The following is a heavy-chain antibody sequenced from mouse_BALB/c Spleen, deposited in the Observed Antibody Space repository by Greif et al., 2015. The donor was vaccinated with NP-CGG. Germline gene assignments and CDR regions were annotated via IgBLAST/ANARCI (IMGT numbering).Heavy chain of an antibody. V-gene: IGHV2-9*02. CDR2: IWAGGST. D-gene: IGHD2-13*01. Sequence: LQESGPGLVAPSQSLSITCTVSGFSLTSYGVHWVRQPPGKGLEWLGVIWAGGSTNYNSALMSRLSISKYNSKSXVFLKRNSLQTDDTAIYYCARERTDGDYWYFYVWGAVTTVTVSS. J-gene: IGHJ1*01. CDR3: ARERTDGDYWYFYV. CDR1: GFSLTSYG.